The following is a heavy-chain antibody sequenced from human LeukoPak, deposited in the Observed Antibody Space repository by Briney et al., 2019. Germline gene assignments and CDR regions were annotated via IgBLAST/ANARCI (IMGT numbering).Heavy chain of an antibody. J-gene: IGHJ4*02. CDR1: GFTFSSYG. D-gene: IGHD2/OR15-2a*01. CDR3: VSFYETY. V-gene: IGHV3-33*03. CDR2: IWYDGSNK. Sequence: GGSLRLSCAASGFTFSSYGMHWVRQAPGKGLEWVAVIWYDGSNKYYADSVKGRFTTSKDNAKNTVYLQMNSLRAEDTAVYYCVSFYETYWGRGTLVTVSS.